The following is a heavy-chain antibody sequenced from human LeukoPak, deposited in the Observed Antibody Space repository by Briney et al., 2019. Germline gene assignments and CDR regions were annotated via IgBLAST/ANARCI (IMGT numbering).Heavy chain of an antibody. CDR3: ATSYDSSGCD. CDR1: GFTFSSHS. D-gene: IGHD3-22*01. V-gene: IGHV3-21*01. CDR2: IGSSPNYK. J-gene: IGHJ4*02. Sequence: GSLRLSCAASGFTFSSHSMNWVRQAPGKGLEWVSYIGSSPNYKYYADSVKGRFTISRDNAKNSLYLQMNNLRAEDTALYYCATSYDSSGCDWGQGTLVTVSS.